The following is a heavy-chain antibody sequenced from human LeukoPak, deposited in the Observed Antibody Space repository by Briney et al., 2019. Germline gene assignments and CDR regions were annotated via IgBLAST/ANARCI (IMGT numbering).Heavy chain of an antibody. CDR1: GFTVSSNY. CDR3: AKDSAPLGYCSSTSCYAVDY. J-gene: IGHJ4*02. Sequence: GRSLRLSCAASGFTVSSNYMSWVRQAPGKGLEWVSVIYSDGNTYYADSVKGRFTISRDDSKNTLYLQMNSLRAEDTAVYYCAKDSAPLGYCSSTSCYAVDYWGQGTLVTVSS. CDR2: IYSDGNT. D-gene: IGHD2-2*01. V-gene: IGHV3-53*01.